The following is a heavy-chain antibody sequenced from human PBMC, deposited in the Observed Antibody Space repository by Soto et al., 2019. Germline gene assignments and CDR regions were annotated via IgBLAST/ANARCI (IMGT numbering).Heavy chain of an antibody. D-gene: IGHD3-3*01. CDR3: ARARPAGFWSGHYDPYFDY. V-gene: IGHV3-33*01. CDR1: GFTFTSYA. CDR2: IWYDGSRR. J-gene: IGHJ4*02. Sequence: GGSLRLSCATSGFTFTSYAMHRVRQAPGKGLEWEAVIWYDGSRRYYADSVKARFTISRENSQNTLFLQMNSLRAEDTAVYYCARARPAGFWSGHYDPYFDYCGQGTLVTVSS.